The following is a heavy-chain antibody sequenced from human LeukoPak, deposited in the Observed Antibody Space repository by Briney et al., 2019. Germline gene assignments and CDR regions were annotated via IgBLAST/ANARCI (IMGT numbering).Heavy chain of an antibody. CDR2: IKQDGSEK. Sequence: GGSLRLSCAASGFTFSSYWMSWVRQAPGKGLEWVANIKQDGSEKHYVDSVKGRFTISRDNAKNSLYLQMNSLRAEDTAVYYCARGGSYDSSGYYHYYFDYWGQGTLVTVSS. CDR1: GFTFSSYW. J-gene: IGHJ4*02. D-gene: IGHD3-22*01. V-gene: IGHV3-7*01. CDR3: ARGGSYDSSGYYHYYFDY.